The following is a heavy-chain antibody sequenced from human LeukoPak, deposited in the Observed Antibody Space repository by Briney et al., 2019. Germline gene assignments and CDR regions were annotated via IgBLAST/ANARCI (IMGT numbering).Heavy chain of an antibody. D-gene: IGHD5-24*01. V-gene: IGHV3-66*01. J-gene: IGHJ4*02. CDR1: GFTVSSNY. CDR2: IYSGVRT. Sequence: GGSLRLSCAASGFTVSSNYMSWVRQAPGKGLEWVSSIYSGVRTYYTDSVKGRFTISRDNSKNTLYLQMNSLRAEDTAVYYCARDLAGYNSFDYWGQGTLVTVSS. CDR3: ARDLAGYNSFDY.